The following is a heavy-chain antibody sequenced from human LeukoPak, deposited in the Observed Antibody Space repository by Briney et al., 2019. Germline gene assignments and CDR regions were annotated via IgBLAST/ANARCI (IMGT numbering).Heavy chain of an antibody. CDR2: IRYDGSNK. CDR3: ATRVGYYFDY. Sequence: PGGSLRLYCAASGFTFSSYGMHWVRQAPGKGLEWVAFIRYDGSNKYYADFVKGRFTISRDNSKNTLYLQMNSLRAEDTAVYYCATRVGYYFDYWGQGTLVTVSS. J-gene: IGHJ4*02. CDR1: GFTFSSYG. D-gene: IGHD2-15*01. V-gene: IGHV3-30*02.